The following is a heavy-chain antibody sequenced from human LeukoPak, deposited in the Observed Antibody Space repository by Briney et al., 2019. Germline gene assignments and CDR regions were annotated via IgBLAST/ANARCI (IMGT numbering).Heavy chain of an antibody. Sequence: PSETLSLTCTVSGGSISSYYWSWMRQPPGKGLEWIGYTYYTGSTNYNPSLKSRVTISVDTSKNHFSLKLSSVTAADTAVYYCARGPMTTAGYAFDFWGQGTMVTVSS. D-gene: IGHD1-1*01. CDR1: GGSISSYY. J-gene: IGHJ3*01. CDR2: TYYTGST. CDR3: ARGPMTTAGYAFDF. V-gene: IGHV4-59*01.